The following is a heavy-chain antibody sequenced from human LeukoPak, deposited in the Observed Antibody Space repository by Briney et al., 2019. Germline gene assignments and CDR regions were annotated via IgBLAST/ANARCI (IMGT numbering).Heavy chain of an antibody. Sequence: GGSLRLSCAASGFTFSSYSMNWVRQAPGKGLEWVSFISSSGSYIYYVDSVKGRFTISRDNAKNSLYLQMNSLRAEDTAVYYCARLAAAGQYYYYGMDVWGQGTTVTVSS. J-gene: IGHJ6*02. CDR3: ARLAAAGQYYYYGMDV. V-gene: IGHV3-21*01. CDR1: GFTFSSYS. D-gene: IGHD6-13*01. CDR2: ISSSGSYI.